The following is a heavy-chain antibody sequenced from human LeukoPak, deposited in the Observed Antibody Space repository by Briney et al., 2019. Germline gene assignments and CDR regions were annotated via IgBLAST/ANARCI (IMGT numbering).Heavy chain of an antibody. J-gene: IGHJ3*02. CDR1: GFTFSSYN. D-gene: IGHD2-2*01. V-gene: IGHV3-48*01. CDR3: ARRFEDIVVVPADDAFDI. CDR2: ISSNTRVI. Sequence: GGSLRLSCAASGFTFSSYNMNWVRQAPGKGLEWVSYISSNTRVIHYADSVKGRFTISRDNGKNSLYLQMNSLRAEDTAVYYCARRFEDIVVVPADDAFDIWGQGTMVTVSS.